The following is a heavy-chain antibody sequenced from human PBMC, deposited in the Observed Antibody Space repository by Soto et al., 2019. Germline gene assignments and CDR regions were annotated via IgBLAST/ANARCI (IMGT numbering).Heavy chain of an antibody. D-gene: IGHD3-10*01. CDR3: ARDGYDGSGSPYPAY. CDR1: GGSMSEYF. CDR2: IYYLGST. V-gene: IGHV4-59*01. Sequence: SETLSLTCSVSGGSMSEYFWGWIRQSPGKGLEWIGYIYYLGSTDYNPSLKSRVTISVDTSKRQFSLRLTSVTAADTAVYYCARDGYDGSGSPYPAYWGPGTQVTVSS. J-gene: IGHJ4*02.